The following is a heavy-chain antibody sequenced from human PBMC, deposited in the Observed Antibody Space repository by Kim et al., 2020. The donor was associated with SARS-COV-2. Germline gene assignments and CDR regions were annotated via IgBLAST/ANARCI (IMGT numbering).Heavy chain of an antibody. Sequence: SETLSLTCAVYGGSFSGYYWSWIRQPPGKWLEWIGEINHSGSTNYNPSLKSRVTISVDTSKNQFSLKLSSVTAADTAVYYCARVIRNWNYYYHGMDVWGQGTTVTVSS. J-gene: IGHJ6*02. V-gene: IGHV4-34*01. D-gene: IGHD1-1*01. CDR1: GGSFSGYY. CDR3: ARVIRNWNYYYHGMDV. CDR2: INHSGST.